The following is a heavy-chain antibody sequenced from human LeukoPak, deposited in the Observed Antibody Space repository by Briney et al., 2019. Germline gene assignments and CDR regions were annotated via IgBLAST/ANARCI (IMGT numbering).Heavy chain of an antibody. Sequence: GGSLILSCAASGFTFSSYAMSWVRQAPGKGLEWVSAISGSGGSTYYADSVKGRFTTSRDNSKNTLYLQMNSLRAEDTAVYYCAKDLIAAAGAPFDYWGQGTLVTVSS. D-gene: IGHD6-13*01. CDR2: ISGSGGST. V-gene: IGHV3-23*01. J-gene: IGHJ4*02. CDR1: GFTFSSYA. CDR3: AKDLIAAAGAPFDY.